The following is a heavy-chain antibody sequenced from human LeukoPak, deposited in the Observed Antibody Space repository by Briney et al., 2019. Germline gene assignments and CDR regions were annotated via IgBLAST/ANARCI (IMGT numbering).Heavy chain of an antibody. Sequence: GGSLRLSCAASGFTFRSNGMHWVRQAPGKGLEWVAVISYDGSKKNYVDSVKGRFTISRDNSKNTVYLQMNSLRAEDAAVYYCARAPVTSCRGVYCYPFDNWGQGTLVTVSS. V-gene: IGHV3-30*03. D-gene: IGHD2-21*01. J-gene: IGHJ4*02. CDR3: ARAPVTSCRGVYCYPFDN. CDR1: GFTFRSNG. CDR2: ISYDGSKK.